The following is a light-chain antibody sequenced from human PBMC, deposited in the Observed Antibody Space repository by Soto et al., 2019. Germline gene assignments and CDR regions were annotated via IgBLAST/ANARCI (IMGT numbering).Light chain of an antibody. CDR2: DVF. CDR3: IQYNSYPWT. V-gene: IGKV1-5*01. Sequence: EIQMTQSPSTLSASVGDRVTITCRASQSSVTWLAWYKKKPGKAPKLLIYDVFSLESGVQSRLSGSGSGTEFTLTISSLHPEDFATYDCIQYNSYPWTFVQGTKVEIK. CDR1: QSSVTW. J-gene: IGKJ1*01.